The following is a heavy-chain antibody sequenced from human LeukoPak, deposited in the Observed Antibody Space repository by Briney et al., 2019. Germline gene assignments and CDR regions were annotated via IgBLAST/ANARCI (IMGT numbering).Heavy chain of an antibody. J-gene: IGHJ4*02. CDR2: IKQDGSEK. V-gene: IGHV3-7*01. D-gene: IGHD5-18*01. CDR1: GFTFSSYW. Sequence: GGSLRLSCVVSGFTFSSYWMSWVRQAPGKGLEWVANIKQDGSEKYYVDSVKGRFTISRDNAKKSLYLQMNSPRAEDTAVYYCVREGYSYLVYYFDYWGQGTLVTVSS. CDR3: VREGYSYLVYYFDY.